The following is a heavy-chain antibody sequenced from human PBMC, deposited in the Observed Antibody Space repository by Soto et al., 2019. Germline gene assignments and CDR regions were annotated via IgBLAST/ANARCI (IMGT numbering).Heavy chain of an antibody. CDR3: AADVGGYIYGLGID. D-gene: IGHD5-18*01. Sequence: SLKVSSQASGFTFTSSALQWVRQARGQRLEWIGWIVVCSGNTNYAQKFQERVTITRDMSTSTAYMEQSSLRSEDTAVYYCAADVGGYIYGLGIDWGEGTRVTV. CDR2: IVVCSGNT. V-gene: IGHV1-58*01. CDR1: GFTFTSSA. J-gene: IGHJ4*01.